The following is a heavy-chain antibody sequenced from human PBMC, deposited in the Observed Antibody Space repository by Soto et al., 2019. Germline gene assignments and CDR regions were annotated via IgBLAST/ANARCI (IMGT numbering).Heavy chain of an antibody. J-gene: IGHJ6*02. CDR1: GGSFSGYS. CDR2: INHSGTI. V-gene: IGHV4-34*01. CDR3: ARADRTLVTSYSLDV. Sequence: PDTLSLTCAVYGGSFSGYSWTWIRQPPGKGLEWIGEINHSGTINFNPSLKSRLTISLDTSKKHFSLKLSSVTDADTAAYYCARADRTLVTSYSLDVWGQGTTVT. D-gene: IGHD2-21*02.